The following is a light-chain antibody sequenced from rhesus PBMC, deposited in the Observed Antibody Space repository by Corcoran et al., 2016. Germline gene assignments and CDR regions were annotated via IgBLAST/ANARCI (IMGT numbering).Light chain of an antibody. CDR3: LQHNSYPYS. Sequence: DIQMTQSPSSLSASVGDTVTIPCRASQGIGRYLNWFQQKPGRAPKLLVYDASRLGSGVTSRVSGSGSGTDFTLTITSLQPEDFGTYSCLQHNSYPYSFGQETKVEIK. V-gene: IGKV1-28*02. CDR1: QGIGRY. J-gene: IGKJ2*01. CDR2: DAS.